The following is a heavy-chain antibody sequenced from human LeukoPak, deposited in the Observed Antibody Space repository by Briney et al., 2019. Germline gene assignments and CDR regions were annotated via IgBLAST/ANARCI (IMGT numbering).Heavy chain of an antibody. CDR2: ISGSGGST. CDR3: AKKGGVVRGVIHY. D-gene: IGHD3-10*01. J-gene: IGHJ4*02. Sequence: AGGSLRLSCAASGFTFSSYAMSWVRQAPGKGLEWVSAISGSGGSTYYADSVKGRFTISRDNSKNTLYLQMNSLRAEDTAVYYCAKKGGVVRGVIHYWGQGTLVTVSS. V-gene: IGHV3-23*01. CDR1: GFTFSSYA.